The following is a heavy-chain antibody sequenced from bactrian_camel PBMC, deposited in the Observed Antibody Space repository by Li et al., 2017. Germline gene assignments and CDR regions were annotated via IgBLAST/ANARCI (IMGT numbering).Heavy chain of an antibody. D-gene: IGHD2*01. V-gene: IGHV3S10*01. CDR1: GYTFNTY. J-gene: IGHJ6*01. CDR3: AARGPYCYTKLSVRDFTY. Sequence: VQLVESGGGSVQAGGSLRLSCVASGYTFNTYSWFRQAPGQEPEGVALLDSDGRANYATSLKGRFTISKDNAKNSWYLQMNSLKPEDTAMYYCAARGPYCYTKLSVRDFTYWGQGTQVTVS. CDR2: LDSDGRA.